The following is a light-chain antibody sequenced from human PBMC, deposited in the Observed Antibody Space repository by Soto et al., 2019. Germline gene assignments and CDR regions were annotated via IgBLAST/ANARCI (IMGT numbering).Light chain of an antibody. CDR2: AAS. Sequence: DLQMTQPPSSLSASLGERVTITCRASQSISSNLNWYQQKPGKAPKLLIYAASSLQSGVPSRFSGSGSGTDFTLTISSLQPEDFATYYCQQSYSTPYTFGQGTKLEIK. V-gene: IGKV1-39*01. CDR3: QQSYSTPYT. J-gene: IGKJ2*01. CDR1: QSISSN.